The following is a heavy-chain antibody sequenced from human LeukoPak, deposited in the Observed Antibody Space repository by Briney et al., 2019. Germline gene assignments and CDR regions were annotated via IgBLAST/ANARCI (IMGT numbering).Heavy chain of an antibody. CDR2: ISGDGGST. D-gene: IGHD6-19*01. CDR1: GFTFSSSN. Sequence: GGSLRLSCAASGFTFSSSNIHWVRQAPGKGLEWVSLISGDGGSTYYADSVKGRFTISRDNSKNSLYLQMNSLRTEDTALYYCAKDGEWLGLFDYWGQGTLVTVSS. J-gene: IGHJ4*02. CDR3: AKDGEWLGLFDY. V-gene: IGHV3-43*02.